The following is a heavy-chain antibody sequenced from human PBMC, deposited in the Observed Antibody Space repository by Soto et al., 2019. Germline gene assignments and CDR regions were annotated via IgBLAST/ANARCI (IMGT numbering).Heavy chain of an antibody. CDR3: ANQDPMVPGVITLSRNHYMDV. J-gene: IGHJ6*03. Sequence: RGSLRLSCAASGFTFSSYAMSWVRQAPGKGLEWVSAISGSGGSTYYADSVKGRFTISRDNSKNTLYLQMNSLRAEDTAVYYCANQDPMVPGVITLSRNHYMDVWGKGTTVTVSS. D-gene: IGHD3-10*01. CDR2: ISGSGGST. V-gene: IGHV3-23*01. CDR1: GFTFSSYA.